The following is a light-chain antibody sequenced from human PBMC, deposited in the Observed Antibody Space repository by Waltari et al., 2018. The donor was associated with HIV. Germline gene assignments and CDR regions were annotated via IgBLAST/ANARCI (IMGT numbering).Light chain of an antibody. Sequence: DIQMTQSPSTLSASVGDRVTITCRASQTISSWLAWYPQKPGKPPKLLIYKASSLESGVPSRFSGSGSGTEFTLTISSLQPDDFGTYYCQQYNSYSWTFGQGTKVEIK. CDR3: QQYNSYSWT. V-gene: IGKV1-5*03. J-gene: IGKJ1*01. CDR2: KAS. CDR1: QTISSW.